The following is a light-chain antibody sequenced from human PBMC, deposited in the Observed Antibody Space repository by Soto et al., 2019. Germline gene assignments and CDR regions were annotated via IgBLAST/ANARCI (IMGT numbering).Light chain of an antibody. Sequence: QSALTQPASVSGSPGQSITISCTGTSSDVGSNSLVSWYQQHPGKAPRLMIYEGSKRPSGVSNRFSGSRSANTASLTISGLQADDESEYYCSAYVGSTLVFGGGTKVTVL. CDR2: EGS. CDR1: SSDVGSNSL. CDR3: SAYVGSTLV. J-gene: IGLJ3*02. V-gene: IGLV2-23*01.